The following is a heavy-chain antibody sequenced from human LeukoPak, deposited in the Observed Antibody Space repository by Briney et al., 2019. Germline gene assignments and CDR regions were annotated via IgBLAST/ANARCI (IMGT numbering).Heavy chain of an antibody. Sequence: SVKVSXKASGGTFSSYAVSWVRQAPGQGLEWMGRIIPIFGTANYAQKFQGRVTITTDESTSTAYMELSSLRSEDTAVYYCAIDSTLYSYGTHFDYWGQGTLVTVSS. CDR1: GGTFSSYA. CDR2: IIPIFGTA. CDR3: AIDSTLYSYGTHFDY. V-gene: IGHV1-69*05. D-gene: IGHD5-18*01. J-gene: IGHJ4*02.